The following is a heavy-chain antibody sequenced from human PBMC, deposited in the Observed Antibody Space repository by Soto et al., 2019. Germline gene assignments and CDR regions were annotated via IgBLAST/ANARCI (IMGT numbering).Heavy chain of an antibody. V-gene: IGHV1-69*01. D-gene: IGHD2-21*01. CDR2: IIPLFGTA. Sequence: QVQLVQSGAEVKKPGSSVKVSCKASGGTFSNYAINWVRQAPGQGLEWMGGIIPLFGTANYAQKFQGRVTITADESTSTAYLDLSSLRSEDTAVYYCARPVEIATISSSYLFYWGQGTLVTVSS. CDR1: GGTFSNYA. CDR3: ARPVEIATISSSYLFY. J-gene: IGHJ4*02.